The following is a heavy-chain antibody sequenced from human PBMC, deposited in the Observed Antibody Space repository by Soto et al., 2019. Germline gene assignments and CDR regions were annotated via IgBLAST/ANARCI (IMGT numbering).Heavy chain of an antibody. V-gene: IGHV1-2*02. J-gene: IGHJ3*02. CDR3: AREGTITDAFDI. CDR2: INPNSGGT. Sequence: ASVKVSCKASGYTFTGYYMHWVRQAPGQGLEWIGWINPNSGGTNYAQKFQGRVTMTRDTSISTAYMELSRLRSDDTAVYYCAREGTITDAFDIWGQGTMVTVSS. D-gene: IGHD3-3*01. CDR1: GYTFTGYY.